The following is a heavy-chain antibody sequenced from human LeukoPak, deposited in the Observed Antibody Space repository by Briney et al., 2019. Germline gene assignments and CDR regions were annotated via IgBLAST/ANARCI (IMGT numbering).Heavy chain of an antibody. CDR3: ARQYCSGGSCYIDY. CDR1: GGTFSSYA. D-gene: IGHD2-15*01. V-gene: IGHV1-69*05. Sequence: SVKVSCKASGGTFSSYAISWVRQAPGQGLEWMGRIIPIFGTANYAQKFQGRVTITTDESTSTAYMELRSLRSDDTAVYYCARQYCSGGSCYIDYWGQGTLVTVSS. CDR2: IIPIFGTA. J-gene: IGHJ4*02.